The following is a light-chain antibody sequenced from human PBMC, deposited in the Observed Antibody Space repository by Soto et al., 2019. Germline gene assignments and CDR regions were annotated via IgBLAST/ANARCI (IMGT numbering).Light chain of an antibody. CDR2: GAS. V-gene: IGKV3-15*01. Sequence: EIVMTQSPATLSVSPGERAALSCRASQNISSNLVWYQQKPGQSPRLLISGASSRATGIPARFSGSGSGTEFTLTISSLQSEDFAVYYCQQYTNWITFSQGTRLEIK. CDR1: QNISSN. CDR3: QQYTNWIT. J-gene: IGKJ5*01.